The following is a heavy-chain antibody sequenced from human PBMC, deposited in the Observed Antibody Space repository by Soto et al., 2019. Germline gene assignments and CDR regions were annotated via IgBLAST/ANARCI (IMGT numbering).Heavy chain of an antibody. Sequence: QVQLVQSGAEVKKPGASVKVSCKASGYSFTSYDINWVRQATGQGLEWMGRMNPNSGNTDYEQRFQGRVTMTRDTSISTAYMELSSLRSEDTAVYFCARGLRYCPNGVCYQRDYWGQGTLVNVSS. D-gene: IGHD2-8*01. J-gene: IGHJ4*02. CDR2: MNPNSGNT. CDR3: ARGLRYCPNGVCYQRDY. V-gene: IGHV1-8*01. CDR1: GYSFTSYD.